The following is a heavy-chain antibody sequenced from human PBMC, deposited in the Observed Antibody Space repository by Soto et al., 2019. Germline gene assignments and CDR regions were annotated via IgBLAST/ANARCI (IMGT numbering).Heavy chain of an antibody. V-gene: IGHV1-46*01. CDR2: IDPSGGST. J-gene: IGHJ3*02. CDR3: ARSSSSWYGAFDI. D-gene: IGHD6-13*01. Sequence: ASVKVSCKASGYTFTSYYMHWVRQAPGQGLEWMGIIDPSGGSTSYAQKFQGRVTMTRDTSTSTVYMELSSLRSEDTAVYYCARSSSSWYGAFDIWGQGTMVTVSS. CDR1: GYTFTSYY.